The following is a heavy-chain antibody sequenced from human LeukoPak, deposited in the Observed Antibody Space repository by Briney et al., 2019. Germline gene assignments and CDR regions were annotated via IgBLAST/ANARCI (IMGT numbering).Heavy chain of an antibody. Sequence: GGSLRLSCAASGFTFSSYAISWVRQAPGKGLEWVSAISGSGGSTYYADSVKGRFTISRDNSKNTLCLQMNSLRAEDTAVYYCATNPGGSTDYWGQGTLVTVSS. CDR3: ATNPGGSTDY. CDR2: ISGSGGST. D-gene: IGHD3-16*01. J-gene: IGHJ4*02. V-gene: IGHV3-23*01. CDR1: GFTFSSYA.